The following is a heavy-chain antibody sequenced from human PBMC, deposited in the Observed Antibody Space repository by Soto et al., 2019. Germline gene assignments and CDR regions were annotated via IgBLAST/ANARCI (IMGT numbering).Heavy chain of an antibody. V-gene: IGHV3-30*18. CDR1: GFTFSSYG. CDR3: AKDDQVIVVVVAATQYYYGMDV. J-gene: IGHJ6*02. D-gene: IGHD2-15*01. Sequence: QVQLVESGGGVVQPGRSLRLSCAASGFTFSSYGMHWVRQAPGKGLEWVAVISYDGSNKYYADSVKGRFTISRDNSKNTLYLQMNSLRAEDTAVYYCAKDDQVIVVVVAATQYYYGMDVWGQGTTVTVSS. CDR2: ISYDGSNK.